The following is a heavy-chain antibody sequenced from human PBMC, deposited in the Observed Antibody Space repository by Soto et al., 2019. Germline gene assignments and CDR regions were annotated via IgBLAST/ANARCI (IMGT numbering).Heavy chain of an antibody. CDR1: GFSFSNYA. V-gene: IGHV3-23*01. Sequence: GGSLRLSCEASGFSFSNYAMSWVRQAPGKGLEWVSVISGYGGSIYYGDSVKGRFTISRDNSKNTVYLQMNSLRAEDTAVYYCAKDIVVVPAGGDYFDYWGQGMLVTVSS. CDR2: ISGYGGSI. D-gene: IGHD2-2*01. J-gene: IGHJ4*02. CDR3: AKDIVVVPAGGDYFDY.